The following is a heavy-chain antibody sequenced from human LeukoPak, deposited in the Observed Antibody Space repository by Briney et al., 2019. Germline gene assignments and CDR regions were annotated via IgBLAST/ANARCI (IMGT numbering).Heavy chain of an antibody. J-gene: IGHJ5*02. V-gene: IGHV3-30-3*01. CDR1: GFTFSSYS. D-gene: IGHD2-2*01. CDR3: ARSHCSTTSCYSHFDP. Sequence: GGSLRLSCAASGFTFSSYSMHWVRQAPGKGLEWVAVISYDGSNKYYADSVKGRFTISRDNSKNTLYLQMNGLRAEDTAVYYCARSHCSTTSCYSHFDPWGQGTLVTVSS. CDR2: ISYDGSNK.